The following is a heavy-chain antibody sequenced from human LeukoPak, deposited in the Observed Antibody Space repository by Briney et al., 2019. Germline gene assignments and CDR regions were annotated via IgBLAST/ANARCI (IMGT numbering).Heavy chain of an antibody. CDR3: ANGRVGATVN. D-gene: IGHD1-26*01. J-gene: IGHJ4*02. Sequence: PGGSLRLSCVASGFTFSSSWMSWVRRAPGKGLEWVANIKQDGTEEYYVDSVRGRFSISRDNAKNSLYPQMNSLRAEDTAVYYCANGRVGATVNWGQGTLVTVSS. V-gene: IGHV3-7*01. CDR1: GFTFSSSW. CDR2: IKQDGTEE.